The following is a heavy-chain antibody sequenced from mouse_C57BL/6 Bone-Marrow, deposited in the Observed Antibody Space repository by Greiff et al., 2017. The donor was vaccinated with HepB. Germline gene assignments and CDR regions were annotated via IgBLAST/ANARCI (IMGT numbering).Heavy chain of an antibody. Sequence: DVMLVESGGDLVKPGGSLKLSCAASGFNFSSYGMSWVRQTPDKRLEWVATISSGGSYNYYTDSVKGRFTISRDNAKNTRYLQMSSLKSEDTALYYCARGHGSSYVWFAYWGQGTLVTVSA. CDR3: ARGHGSSYVWFAY. CDR1: GFNFSSYG. V-gene: IGHV5-6*02. D-gene: IGHD1-1*01. J-gene: IGHJ3*01. CDR2: ISSGGSYN.